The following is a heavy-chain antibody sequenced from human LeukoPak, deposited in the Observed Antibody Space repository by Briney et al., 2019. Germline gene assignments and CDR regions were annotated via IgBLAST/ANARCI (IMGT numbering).Heavy chain of an antibody. CDR1: GGSISSYY. CDR2: IYYSGST. Sequence: SETLSLTCTVSGGSISSYYWSWIRQPPGKGLEWIGYIYYSGSTNYNPSLKSRVTISVDTSKNQFSMKLSSVTAADTAVCYCARTSYDILTKNSNNWFDPWGQGTLVTVSS. D-gene: IGHD3-9*01. CDR3: ARTSYDILTKNSNNWFDP. J-gene: IGHJ5*02. V-gene: IGHV4-59*01.